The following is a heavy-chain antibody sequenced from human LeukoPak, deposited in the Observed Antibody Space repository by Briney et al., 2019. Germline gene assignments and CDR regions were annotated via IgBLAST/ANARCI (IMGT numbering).Heavy chain of an antibody. CDR2: ISGSGT. V-gene: IGHV3-23*01. CDR3: ARDPNGDYIGAFDM. D-gene: IGHD4-17*01. CDR1: GFTFRSYA. Sequence: HPGGSLRLSCATSGFTFRSYAMIWVRQAPERGLQWVSGISGSGTYYANFAKGRFTIPRDNSKNTLYLQMNSLRAEDTATYYCARDPNGDYIGAFDMWGQGTMVTVS. J-gene: IGHJ3*02.